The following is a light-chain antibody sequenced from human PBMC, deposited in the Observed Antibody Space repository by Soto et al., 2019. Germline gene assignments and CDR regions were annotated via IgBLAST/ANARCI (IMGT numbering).Light chain of an antibody. V-gene: IGKV1-5*03. CDR2: KAS. CDR1: QTSRSW. CDR3: QHYNSYSEA. J-gene: IGKJ1*01. Sequence: DIHRTQSPATLSGSVADRVTITRRASQTSRSWLAWYQQKPGKAPKLLIYKASTLKSGGPSRFSGTGSGTEFTLTIRSLQPDDFAPYYCQHYNSYSEAFGQGTKVDIK.